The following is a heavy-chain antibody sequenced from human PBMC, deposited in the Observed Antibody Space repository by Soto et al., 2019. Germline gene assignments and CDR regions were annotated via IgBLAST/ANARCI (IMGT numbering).Heavy chain of an antibody. V-gene: IGHV3-7*05. CDR2: INRDGSKK. CDR3: ARDVSPGSSSLYLDAFEI. D-gene: IGHD6-13*01. CDR1: GFTLSAYW. J-gene: IGHJ3*02. Sequence: EVQLEESGGDLVQPGGSLRLSCAASGFTLSAYWMTWVRQAPGKGLEWVANINRDGSKKSYLDSVRGRFTISRDNVGNSLYLQMDSLRADGTALYYCARDVSPGSSSLYLDAFEIWGQGTRVTVSS.